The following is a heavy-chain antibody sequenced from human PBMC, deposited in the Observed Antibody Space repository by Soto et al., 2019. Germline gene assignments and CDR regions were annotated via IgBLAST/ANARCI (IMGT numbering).Heavy chain of an antibody. V-gene: IGHV3-48*02. Sequence: GGSLRLSCAASGFTFSSYSMNWVRQAPGKGLEWVSYISSSSSTIYYADSVKGRFTISRDNAKNSLYLQMNSLRDEDTAVYYCARDSVLYCTNGVCSMDVWGQGTTVTVSS. D-gene: IGHD2-8*01. CDR3: ARDSVLYCTNGVCSMDV. J-gene: IGHJ6*02. CDR1: GFTFSSYS. CDR2: ISSSSSTI.